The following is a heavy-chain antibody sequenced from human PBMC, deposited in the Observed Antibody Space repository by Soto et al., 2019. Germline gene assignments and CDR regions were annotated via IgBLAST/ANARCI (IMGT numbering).Heavy chain of an antibody. Sequence: GGSLRLSCAASGFTFSYYPLHWVRRAPGKGLEWVSAISGSGGSTYYADSVKGRFTISRDNSKNTLYLQMNSLRAEDTAVYYCAKPPIAAAGILPFDYWGQGTLVTVSS. J-gene: IGHJ4*02. D-gene: IGHD6-13*01. V-gene: IGHV3-23*01. CDR3: AKPPIAAAGILPFDY. CDR1: GFTFSYYP. CDR2: ISGSGGST.